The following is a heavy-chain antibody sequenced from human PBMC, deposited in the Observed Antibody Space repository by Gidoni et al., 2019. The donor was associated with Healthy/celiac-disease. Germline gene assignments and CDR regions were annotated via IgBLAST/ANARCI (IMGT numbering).Heavy chain of an antibody. CDR3: AKSIAVAPFDY. V-gene: IGHV3-9*01. CDR2: ISGNSGSI. CDR1: GFTFDDYA. D-gene: IGHD6-19*01. Sequence: EVQLVESGGGLVQPGRSLRLSCAAPGFTFDDYAMHWVRQAPGKGLEWVSGISGNSGSIGYADSVKGRFTISRDNDKNSLYLQVNSLRAEDTALYYCAKSIAVAPFDYWGQGTLVTVSS. J-gene: IGHJ4*02.